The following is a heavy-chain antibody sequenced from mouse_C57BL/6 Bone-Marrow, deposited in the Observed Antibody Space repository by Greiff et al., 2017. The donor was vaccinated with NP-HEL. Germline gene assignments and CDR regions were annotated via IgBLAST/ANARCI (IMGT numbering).Heavy chain of an antibody. CDR2: IWTGGGT. CDR1: GFSLTSYA. D-gene: IGHD3-2*02. Sequence: VQLKQSGPGLVAPSQSLSITCTVSGFSLTSYAISWVRQPPGKGLEWLGVIWTGGGTNYHSALKSRLSISKDNSKSQVFLKMNSLQTDVTARYYCAKNGQTAQASACFAYWGQGTLVTVSA. CDR3: AKNGQTAQASACFAY. V-gene: IGHV2-9-1*01. J-gene: IGHJ3*01.